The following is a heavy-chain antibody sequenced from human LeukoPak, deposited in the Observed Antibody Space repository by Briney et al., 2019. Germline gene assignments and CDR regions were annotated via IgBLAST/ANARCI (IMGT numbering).Heavy chain of an antibody. D-gene: IGHD3-10*01. CDR1: GGSVSSGSYY. CDR2: IYYSGST. Sequence: SETLSLTCTVSGGSVSSGSYYWSWIRQPPGKGLEWIGYIYYSGSTNYNPSLKSRVTISVDTSKNQFSLKLSSVTAADTAVYYCARAIGECLDYWGQGTLVTVSS. J-gene: IGHJ4*02. CDR3: ARAIGECLDY. V-gene: IGHV4-61*01.